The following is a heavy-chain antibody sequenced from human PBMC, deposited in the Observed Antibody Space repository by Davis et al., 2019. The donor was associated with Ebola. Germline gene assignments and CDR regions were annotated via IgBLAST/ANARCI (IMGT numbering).Heavy chain of an antibody. J-gene: IGHJ4*02. Sequence: PGGSLRLSCATSGFNFSRYALMWLRQAPGKGLEWVSYISISGGNKYYAESVKGRFTISRDNSRSTLFLEMNGLRLEDTAIYYCANWNRGVVSTSPAREQQGGGVGTLVTVSS. V-gene: IGHV3-23*01. CDR3: ANWNRGVVSTSPAREQQG. D-gene: IGHD1/OR15-1a*01. CDR1: GFNFSRYA. CDR2: ISISGGNK.